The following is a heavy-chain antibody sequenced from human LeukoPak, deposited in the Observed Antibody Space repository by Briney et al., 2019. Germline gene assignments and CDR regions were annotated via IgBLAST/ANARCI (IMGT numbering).Heavy chain of an antibody. V-gene: IGHV4-61*02. D-gene: IGHD3-22*01. CDR1: GGSISSGSYY. Sequence: SETLSLPCTVSGGSISSGSYYWSWIRQPAGKGLEWIGRIYTSGSTNYNPSLKSRVTISVDTSKNQFSLKLSSVTAADTAVYYCARDDDSSGYYLAGDYWGQGTLVTVSS. CDR2: IYTSGST. J-gene: IGHJ4*02. CDR3: ARDDDSSGYYLAGDY.